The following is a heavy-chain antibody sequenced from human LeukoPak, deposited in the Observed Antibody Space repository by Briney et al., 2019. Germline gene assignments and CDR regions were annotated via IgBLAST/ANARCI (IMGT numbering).Heavy chain of an antibody. CDR3: AKDVQWLAPGYFDY. Sequence: GGSLRLSCAASGFTFSSYAMSWVRQAPGKGLEWVSAISGSGDPTYYGDSVKGRFTISRDKSKNTLYLQMNSLRAEDTAVYYCAKDVQWLAPGYFDYWGAGSLVTVSS. D-gene: IGHD6-19*01. J-gene: IGHJ4*02. V-gene: IGHV3-23*01. CDR1: GFTFSSYA. CDR2: ISGSGDPT.